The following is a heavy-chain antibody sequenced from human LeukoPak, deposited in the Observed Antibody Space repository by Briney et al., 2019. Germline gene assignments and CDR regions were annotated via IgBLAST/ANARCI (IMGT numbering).Heavy chain of an antibody. V-gene: IGHV3-53*01. J-gene: IGHJ1*01. Sequence: GGSLRLSCAASGFTVSSNYMSWVRQAPGKGLEWVSVIYSGGTTYYADSVKGRFTISRDNSKNTVYLQMNSLRAEDTAVYYCARDYYDSSGYYYGYFQHWGQGTLVTVSS. CDR1: GFTVSSNY. D-gene: IGHD3-22*01. CDR3: ARDYYDSSGYYYGYFQH. CDR2: IYSGGTT.